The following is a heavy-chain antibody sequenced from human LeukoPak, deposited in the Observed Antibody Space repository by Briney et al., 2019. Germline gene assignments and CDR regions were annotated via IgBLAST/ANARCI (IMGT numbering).Heavy chain of an antibody. D-gene: IGHD3-10*01. CDR3: AVGSSGSYYTSWDYGMDV. CDR1: GGSISSYY. CDR2: IYYSGST. J-gene: IGHJ6*02. V-gene: IGHV4-59*01. Sequence: SETLSLTCTVSGGSISSYYWSWIRQPPGKGLEWIGYIYYSGSTNYNPSLKSRVTISVDTSKNQFSLKLSSVTAADTAVYYCAVGSSGSYYTSWDYGMDVWGQGATVTVSS.